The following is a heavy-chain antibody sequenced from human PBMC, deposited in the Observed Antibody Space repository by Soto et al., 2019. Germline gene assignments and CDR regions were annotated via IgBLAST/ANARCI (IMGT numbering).Heavy chain of an antibody. CDR3: ARARYYYDSSVQH. V-gene: IGHV3-33*01. CDR2: IWYDGSNK. CDR1: GFTFSSYG. D-gene: IGHD3-22*01. J-gene: IGHJ1*01. Sequence: GGSLRLSCAASGFTFSSYGMHWVRQAPGKGLEWVAVIWYDGSNKYYADSVKGRFTISRDNSKNTLYLQMNSLRAEDTAVYYCARARYYYDSSVQHWGQGTLVTVS.